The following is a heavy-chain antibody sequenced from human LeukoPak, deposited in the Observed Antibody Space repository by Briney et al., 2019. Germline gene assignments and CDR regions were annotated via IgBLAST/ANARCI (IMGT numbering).Heavy chain of an antibody. D-gene: IGHD3-22*01. CDR1: GLNFDNYA. J-gene: IGHJ3*02. V-gene: IGHV3-23*01. Sequence: PGGSLRLSCEASGLNFDNYAMNWVRQAPGKGLEWVSGTSGSGDTTYYAASVKGRFTISRDNSKNTLYLQMNSLRADDTALYYCAKEGDYYDSSGHSSTAFDIWGQGTMVAVSS. CDR2: TSGSGDTT. CDR3: AKEGDYYDSSGHSSTAFDI.